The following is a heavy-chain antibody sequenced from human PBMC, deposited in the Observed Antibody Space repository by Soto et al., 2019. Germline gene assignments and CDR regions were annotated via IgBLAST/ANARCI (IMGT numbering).Heavy chain of an antibody. J-gene: IGHJ6*03. CDR3: ARVGGAAAGLYRYYYYYYMDV. V-gene: IGHV3-48*01. D-gene: IGHD6-13*01. CDR1: GFTFSSYS. Sequence: EVQLVESGGGLVQPGGSLRLSCAASGFTFSSYSMNWVRQAPGKGLEWVSYISSSSSTIYYADSVKGRFTISRDNAKNSLYLQRNSLRVENTAVYCCARVGGAAAGLYRYYYYYYMDVWGKGTTVTVSS. CDR2: ISSSSSTI.